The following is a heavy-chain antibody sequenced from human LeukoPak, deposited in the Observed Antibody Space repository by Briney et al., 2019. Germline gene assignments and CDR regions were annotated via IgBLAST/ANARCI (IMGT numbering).Heavy chain of an antibody. J-gene: IGHJ4*02. CDR2: IYHSGST. Sequence: SQTLSLTCAVSGGSISSGGYSWSWIRQPPGKGLEWIGYIYHSGSTYYNPSLKSRVTISVDRSKNQFSLKLSSVTAADTAVYYCARSQQLIRTFDSWGQGTLVTVSS. CDR1: GGSISSGGYS. D-gene: IGHD6-13*01. V-gene: IGHV4-30-2*02. CDR3: ARSQQLIRTFDS.